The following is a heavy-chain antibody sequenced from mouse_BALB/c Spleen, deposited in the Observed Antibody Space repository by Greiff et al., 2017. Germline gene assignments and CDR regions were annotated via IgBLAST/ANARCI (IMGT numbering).Heavy chain of an antibody. D-gene: IGHD2-12*01. J-gene: IGHJ4*01. CDR1: GFTFSSYT. Sequence: EVKLMESGGGLVQPGGSLKLSCAASGFTFSSYTMSWVRQTPEKRLEWVAYISNGGGSTYYPDTVKGRFTISRDNAKNTLYLQMSSLKSEDTAMYYCARQRRDYAMDYWGQGTSVTVSS. CDR2: ISNGGGST. V-gene: IGHV5-12-2*01. CDR3: ARQRRDYAMDY.